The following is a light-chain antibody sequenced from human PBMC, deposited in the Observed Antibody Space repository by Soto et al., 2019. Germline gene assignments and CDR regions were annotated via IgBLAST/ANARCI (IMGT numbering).Light chain of an antibody. CDR1: QSVSSN. CDR2: DAS. J-gene: IGKJ1*01. CDR3: KQRTDWPRT. Sequence: EIVRTQSQGTLSVSPGERATLSCRASQSVSSNLAWYQQKPGQAPRLLIHDASNGAAGIPARFSGSGSGTDFTLSISRVETEDCAVYFCKQRTDWPRTLGQGTKVDIK. V-gene: IGKV3-11*01.